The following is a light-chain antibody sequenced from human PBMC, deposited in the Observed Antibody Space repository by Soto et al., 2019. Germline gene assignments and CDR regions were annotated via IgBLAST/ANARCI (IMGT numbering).Light chain of an antibody. J-gene: IGKJ1*01. CDR3: QQSNDWWT. V-gene: IGKV3-15*01. CDR2: FAS. Sequence: EIVMRPARATQSVSPGERAALSCRASQSVSTNLAWYQQKPGQAPRLLMYFASTRATAVPARFTASGSGTEFTLTISSLQSEDFAVYYCQQSNDWWTFGQGTKVDI. CDR1: QSVSTN.